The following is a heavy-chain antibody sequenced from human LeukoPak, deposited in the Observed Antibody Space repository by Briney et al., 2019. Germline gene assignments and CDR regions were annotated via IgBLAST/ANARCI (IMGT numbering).Heavy chain of an antibody. CDR3: ARGRADNFWSGYYKSLDY. D-gene: IGHD3-3*01. V-gene: IGHV4-34*01. CDR1: GGSFSGYY. CDR2: INHSGST. Sequence: PSETLSLTCAVYGGSFSGYYWSWIRQPPGKGLEWIGEINHSGSTNYNPSLKSRVTISVDTSKNQFSLKLSSVTAADTAVYYCARGRADNFWSGYYKSLDYWGQGTLVTVSS. J-gene: IGHJ4*02.